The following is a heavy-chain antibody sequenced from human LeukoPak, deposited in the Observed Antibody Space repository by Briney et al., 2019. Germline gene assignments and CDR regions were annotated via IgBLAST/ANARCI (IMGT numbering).Heavy chain of an antibody. CDR1: GGSFSGYY. V-gene: IGHV4-39*01. CDR3: ARQTGSGLFSLP. J-gene: IGHJ4*02. Sequence: SETLSLTCAVYGGSFSGYYWGWIRQPPGKGLEWIGSIYFSGGTYYNASLKSRVTISVDTSKNQFSLKLSSVTAADTAVYYCARQTGSGLFSLPGGQGTLVTVSS. CDR2: IYFSGGT. D-gene: IGHD3-10*01.